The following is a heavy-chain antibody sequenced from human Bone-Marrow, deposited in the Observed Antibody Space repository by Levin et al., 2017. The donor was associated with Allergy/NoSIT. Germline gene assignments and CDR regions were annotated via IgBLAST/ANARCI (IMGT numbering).Heavy chain of an antibody. Sequence: SETLSLTCSVSGGSISGSDHYWNWIRQPPGTGLEWIGYFFDSGDTFYNPSLKNRVTISVDASKKQVSLKLKSVTAADTAVYYCARAADPGVTIFGAPIRRPSRFDSWGQGTLVTVSS. D-gene: IGHD3-3*02. CDR3: ARAADPGVTIFGAPIRRPSRFDS. J-gene: IGHJ5*01. CDR1: GGSISGSDHY. V-gene: IGHV4-31*03. CDR2: FFDSGDT.